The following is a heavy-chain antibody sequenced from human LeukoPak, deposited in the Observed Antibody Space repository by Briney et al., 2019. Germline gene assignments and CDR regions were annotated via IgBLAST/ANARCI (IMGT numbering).Heavy chain of an antibody. CDR2: ISYDGSNK. CDR3: ARDSSAVRPQWIGRYFDSHGVLPGAFDI. V-gene: IGHV3-30*04. CDR1: GFTFSSYA. Sequence: GGSLRLSCAASGFTFSSYAMHWVRQAPGKGLEWVAVISYDGSNKYYADSVKGRFTISRDNSKNTLYLQMNSPRAEDTAVYYCARDSSAVRPQWIGRYFDSHGVLPGAFDIWGQGTMVTVSS. J-gene: IGHJ3*02. D-gene: IGHD3-9*01.